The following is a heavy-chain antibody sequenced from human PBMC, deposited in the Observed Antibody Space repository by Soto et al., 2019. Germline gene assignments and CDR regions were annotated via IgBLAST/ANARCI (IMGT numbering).Heavy chain of an antibody. CDR3: AKDSGYNYGYFRWFDP. V-gene: IGHV4-59*01. Sequence: SETLSLTCTVSGGSLSNYYWSWIRQPPGRGLEWIGHIFYSGSTNYNPALKSRVTIPVDTSKSQFSLKLSSVTAADTAVYYCAKDSGYNYGYFRWFDPWGQGTLVTVSS. CDR2: IFYSGST. CDR1: GGSLSNYY. D-gene: IGHD5-18*01. J-gene: IGHJ5*02.